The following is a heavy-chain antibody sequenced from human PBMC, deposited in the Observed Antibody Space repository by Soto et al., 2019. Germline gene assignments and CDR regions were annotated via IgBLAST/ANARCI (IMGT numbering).Heavy chain of an antibody. CDR1: GYTFTSYA. Sequence: GPSVKVSCKASGYTFTSYAMHWVRQAPGQRLEWMGWINAGNGNTKYSQKFQGRVTITRDTSASTAYMELSSLRSEDTAVYYCARDGGVDDFWSGYYSYYYGMDVWGQGTTVTVSS. CDR2: INAGNGNT. J-gene: IGHJ6*02. V-gene: IGHV1-3*01. CDR3: ARDGGVDDFWSGYYSYYYGMDV. D-gene: IGHD3-3*01.